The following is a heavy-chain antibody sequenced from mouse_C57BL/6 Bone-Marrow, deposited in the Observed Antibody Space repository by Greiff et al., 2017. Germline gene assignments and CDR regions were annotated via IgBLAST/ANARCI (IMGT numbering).Heavy chain of an antibody. D-gene: IGHD1-1*01. CDR2: IYWDDDK. CDR1: GFSLSTSGMG. V-gene: IGHV8-12*01. J-gene: IGHJ1*03. Sequence: QVTLKVCGPGILQSSQTLSLTCSFSGFSLSTSGMGVSWIRQPSGKGLEWLAHIYWDDDKRYNPSLKSRLTISKDTSRNQVFLKITSVDTADTATYYCARRAEGILLRYFDVWGTGTTVTVSS. CDR3: ARRAEGILLRYFDV.